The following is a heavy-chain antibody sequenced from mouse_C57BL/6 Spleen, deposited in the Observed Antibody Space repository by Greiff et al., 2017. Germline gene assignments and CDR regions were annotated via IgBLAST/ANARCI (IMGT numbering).Heavy chain of an antibody. Sequence: VQLQQSGPELVKPGASVKISCKASGYAFSSSWMNWVKQRPGKGLEWIGRIYPGDGDTNYNGKFKGKATLTADKSSSTAYMQLSSLTSEDSAVYFCAREEVLSEGYYAMDYWGQGTSVTVSS. CDR2: IYPGDGDT. V-gene: IGHV1-82*01. D-gene: IGHD1-1*02. CDR3: AREEVLSEGYYAMDY. CDR1: GYAFSSSW. J-gene: IGHJ4*01.